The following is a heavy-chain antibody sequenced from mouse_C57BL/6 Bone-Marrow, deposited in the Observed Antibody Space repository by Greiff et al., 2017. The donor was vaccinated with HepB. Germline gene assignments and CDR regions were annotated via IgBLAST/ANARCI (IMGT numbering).Heavy chain of an antibody. CDR3: ARDDGYYRAWFAY. J-gene: IGHJ3*01. Sequence: VQLQQSGPGLVQPSQTLSITCTVSGFSFTSYGVHWVRQSPGKGLEWLGVIWSGGSTDYNAAFISRLSISKDNSKIQVFFKMNSLQADDTAIYYCARDDGYYRAWFAYWGQGTLVTVSA. D-gene: IGHD2-3*01. CDR1: GFSFTSYG. V-gene: IGHV2-2*01. CDR2: IWSGGST.